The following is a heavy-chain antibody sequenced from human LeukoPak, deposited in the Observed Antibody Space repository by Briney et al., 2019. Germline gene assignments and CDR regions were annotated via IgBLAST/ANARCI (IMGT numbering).Heavy chain of an antibody. CDR2: ISYDGSNK. Sequence: GGSLRLSCAASGFTFSSYAMHWVRQAPGKGLEWVAVISYDGSNKYYADSVKGRFTISRDNSKNTLYLQMNSLRAEDTAVYYCAREEYSSGWSRFDYWGQGTLVTVSS. V-gene: IGHV3-30-3*01. CDR1: GFTFSSYA. D-gene: IGHD6-19*01. CDR3: AREEYSSGWSRFDY. J-gene: IGHJ4*02.